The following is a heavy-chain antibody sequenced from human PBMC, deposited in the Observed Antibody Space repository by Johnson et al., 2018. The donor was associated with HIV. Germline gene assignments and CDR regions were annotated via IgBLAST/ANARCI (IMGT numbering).Heavy chain of an antibody. Sequence: QVQLVESGGGLVKPGGSLRLSCAASGFTFSDYYMSWIRQAPGKGLEWISYIGSSGSPIYYADSVRGRFTISRDNATNSLYLQMNSLKTEDTAVYYCARGPRNPGLDAFDIWGQGTVVTVSS. CDR2: IGSSGSPI. J-gene: IGHJ3*02. V-gene: IGHV3-11*01. CDR3: ARGPRNPGLDAFDI. D-gene: IGHD1-14*01. CDR1: GFTFSDYY.